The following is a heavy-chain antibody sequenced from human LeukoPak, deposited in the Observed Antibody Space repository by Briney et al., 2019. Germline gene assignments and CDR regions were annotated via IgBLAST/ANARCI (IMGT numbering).Heavy chain of an antibody. D-gene: IGHD2-15*01. V-gene: IGHV3-30-3*01. Sequence: GGSLRLSCAASGFTFSSYAMHWVRQAAGKGLEWVAVISYDGSNKYYADSVKGRFTISRDNSKNTLYLQMNSLRAEDTAVYYCAREVEYSAEYFQHWGQGTLVTVSS. CDR3: AREVEYSAEYFQH. CDR1: GFTFSSYA. CDR2: ISYDGSNK. J-gene: IGHJ1*01.